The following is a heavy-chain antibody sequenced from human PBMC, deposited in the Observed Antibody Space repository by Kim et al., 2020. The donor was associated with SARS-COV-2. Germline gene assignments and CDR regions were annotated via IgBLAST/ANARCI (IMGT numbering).Heavy chain of an antibody. V-gene: IGHV4-61*01. CDR1: GGSVSSGSYY. Sequence: SETLSLTCTVSGGSVSSGSYYWSWIRQPPGKGLEWIGYIYYSGSTNYNPSLKSRVTISVDTSKNQFSLKLSSVTAADTAVYYCAPFLYGENNWFDPWGQGTLVTVSS. J-gene: IGHJ5*02. CDR3: APFLYGENNWFDP. CDR2: IYYSGST. D-gene: IGHD3-3*01.